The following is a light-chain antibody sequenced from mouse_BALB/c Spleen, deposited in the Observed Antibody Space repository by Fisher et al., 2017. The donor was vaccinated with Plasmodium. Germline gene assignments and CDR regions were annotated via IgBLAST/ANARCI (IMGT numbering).Light chain of an antibody. CDR3: FQSSYIPLT. V-gene: IGKV1-110*01. CDR2: KVS. J-gene: IGKJ5*01. CDR1: QSLVHSNGNTY. Sequence: DIVLTQSTLSLPVSLGDQASISCRSTQSLVHSNGNTYLHWYLQKPGQSPKLLICKVSNRFSGVPDRFSGSGSGTVFTLKISRVEAEDLGLYFCFQSSYIPLTFGAGTKLELK.